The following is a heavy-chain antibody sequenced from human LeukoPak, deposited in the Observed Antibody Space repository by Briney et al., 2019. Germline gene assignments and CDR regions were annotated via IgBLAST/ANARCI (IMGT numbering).Heavy chain of an antibody. D-gene: IGHD6-6*01. Sequence: GGSLRLSCAVSGFIFSDYYMSWIRQAPGKELEWVSYISNSGNTIRYADSVKGRFTISRDNAKNSLYLQMNNLRAEDTAVYYCARADDSSSGYFDYWGQGTLVTVSS. V-gene: IGHV3-11*04. CDR2: ISNSGNTI. J-gene: IGHJ4*02. CDR1: GFIFSDYY. CDR3: ARADDSSSGYFDY.